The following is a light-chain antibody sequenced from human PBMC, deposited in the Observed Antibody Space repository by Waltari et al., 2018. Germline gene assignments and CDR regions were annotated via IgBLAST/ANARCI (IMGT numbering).Light chain of an antibody. J-gene: IGKJ2*01. V-gene: IGKV3-15*01. CDR2: GAS. CDR1: QRVSRN. CDR3: QHYTNRPPDT. Sequence: EIGRSQSPATLYVSPGDSANVSCRASQRVSRNLAWYQHTPGQPPRLLLYGASIRATDVPGRFSGSRSGTEFTLAISSLQSEDFAIYYCQHYTNRPPDTFGQWTKLEI.